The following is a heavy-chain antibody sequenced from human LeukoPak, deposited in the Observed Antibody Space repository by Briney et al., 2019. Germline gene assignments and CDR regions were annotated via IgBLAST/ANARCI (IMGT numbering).Heavy chain of an antibody. CDR2: IGSDGSTT. V-gene: IGHV3-74*01. CDR3: ARERSGSSGYYSAIDS. CDR1: GFTFSNYW. Sequence: PGGSLRLSCVASGFTFSNYWMHWVRQPPGNGLVWVSRIGSDGSTTTYADSVKGRFTISRDNAKNTLYLQMNSLRAEDTAVYYCARERSGSSGYYSAIDSWGQGTLVTVSS. J-gene: IGHJ4*02. D-gene: IGHD3-22*01.